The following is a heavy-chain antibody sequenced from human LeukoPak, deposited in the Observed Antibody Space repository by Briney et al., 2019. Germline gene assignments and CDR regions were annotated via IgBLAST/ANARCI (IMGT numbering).Heavy chain of an antibody. V-gene: IGHV4-39*07. Sequence: PSETLSLTCRVSGGSISSTTYDWGWIRRPPGKGLEWIACIYHSGETFYNPSLESHVAISVDTSNNEVFLDLYSVTAANTAMYYCAETNTQDWFDPWGRGTLVTVSS. CDR2: IYHSGET. CDR3: AETNTQDWFDP. CDR1: GGSISSTTYD. J-gene: IGHJ5*02. D-gene: IGHD2-8*01.